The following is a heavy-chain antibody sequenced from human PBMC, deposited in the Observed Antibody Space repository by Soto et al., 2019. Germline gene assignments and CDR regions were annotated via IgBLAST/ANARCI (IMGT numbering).Heavy chain of an antibody. CDR3: ARRYCSRADCYSDS. V-gene: IGHV5-10-1*01. CDR1: GYTFFSFW. J-gene: IGHJ4*02. Sequence: GESLKISCHGSGYTFFSFWIVWVRQVPGKGLEWVGRIDPGDSSATYSPTFQGHVTISAARSTSSAYLQWRRLRASDTAIYFCARRYCSRADCYSDSWGQGSLVTV. CDR2: IDPGDSSA. D-gene: IGHD2-2*01.